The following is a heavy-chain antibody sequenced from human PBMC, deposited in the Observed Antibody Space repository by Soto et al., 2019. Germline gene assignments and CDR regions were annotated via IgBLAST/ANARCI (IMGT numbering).Heavy chain of an antibody. V-gene: IGHV4-4*07. Sequence: QVQLQESGPGLVKPSETLSLTCTVSGGSISSYYWSWIRQPAGKGLEWIGRIYTSGSTNYNPSLKSRVTMSVDTSKNQFSLKLSSVTAADTAVYYCARDAVDCSSTSCYQDYYYGMDVWGQGTTVTVSS. CDR3: ARDAVDCSSTSCYQDYYYGMDV. CDR1: GGSISSYY. D-gene: IGHD2-2*01. J-gene: IGHJ6*02. CDR2: IYTSGST.